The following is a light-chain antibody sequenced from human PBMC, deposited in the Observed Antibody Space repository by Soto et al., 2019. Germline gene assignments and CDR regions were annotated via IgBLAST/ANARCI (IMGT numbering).Light chain of an antibody. Sequence: EIVMTQSPATLSVSPGERATLSCRASQSVGSKLAWYQQKRGQAPRLLIYGASTRATGIPARFSGSGSGTEFTLTINSLQSEDFAVYYCQQSNNWPRTFGQGTKVEIK. V-gene: IGKV3-15*01. CDR1: QSVGSK. CDR2: GAS. J-gene: IGKJ1*01. CDR3: QQSNNWPRT.